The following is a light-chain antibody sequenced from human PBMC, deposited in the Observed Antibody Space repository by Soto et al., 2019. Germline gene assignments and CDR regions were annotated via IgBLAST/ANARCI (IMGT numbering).Light chain of an antibody. J-gene: IGKJ1*01. CDR2: DAS. Sequence: EIVMTQSPATLSVSPGERATLSCRASQSVSSKLAWYQQKPGQAPRLLIYDASTRATGIPDRFSGSGSGTEFTLIISRLEPEDFAVYYCQQYGSSGTFGQGTKVDIK. CDR1: QSVSSK. V-gene: IGKV3-20*01. CDR3: QQYGSSGT.